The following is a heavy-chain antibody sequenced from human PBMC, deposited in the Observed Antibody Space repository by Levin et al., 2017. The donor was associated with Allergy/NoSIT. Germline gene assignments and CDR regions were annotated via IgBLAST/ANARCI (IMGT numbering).Heavy chain of an antibody. Sequence: SQTLSLTCAVYGGSFSGYYWSWLRQPPGKGLEWIGEINHSGSTNYNPSLKSRVTISVDTSKNQFSLKLSSVTAADTAVYYCARVRSIAGIDAWGQGTLVTVSS. CDR2: INHSGST. CDR3: ARVRSIAGIDA. J-gene: IGHJ5*02. D-gene: IGHD6-6*01. CDR1: GGSFSGYY. V-gene: IGHV4-34*01.